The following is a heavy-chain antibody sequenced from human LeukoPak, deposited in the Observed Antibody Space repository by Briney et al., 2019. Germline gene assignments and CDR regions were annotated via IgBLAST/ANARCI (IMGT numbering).Heavy chain of an antibody. J-gene: IGHJ3*02. CDR3: ANGPGDMSSGGDAFDI. D-gene: IGHD3-22*01. Sequence: PGGSLKLSLAALGLTFTGYAMSWVRQAPGKGLEWVSAISGSGGSTYYADSVKGRFTISRDNSKNTLYLQMNSLSAEDTAVYYCANGPGDMSSGGDAFDIWGQGTMVTVSS. V-gene: IGHV3-23*01. CDR1: GLTFTGYA. CDR2: ISGSGGST.